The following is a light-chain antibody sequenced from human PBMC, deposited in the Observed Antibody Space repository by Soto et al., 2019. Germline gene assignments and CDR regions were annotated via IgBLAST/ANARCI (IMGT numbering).Light chain of an antibody. J-gene: IGLJ2*01. CDR3: ETWDRNTVV. CDR2: VEDSGSY. V-gene: IGLV4-60*02. Sequence: QLVLTQSSSASASLGSSVKLTCTLSSGHSVYSIAWHQQQPGKAPRYLMKVEDSGSYSKGSGVSDRFSGSSSGADRYVTISNLRFEDEADYYCETWDRNTVVFGGGTKLTVL. CDR1: SGHSVYS.